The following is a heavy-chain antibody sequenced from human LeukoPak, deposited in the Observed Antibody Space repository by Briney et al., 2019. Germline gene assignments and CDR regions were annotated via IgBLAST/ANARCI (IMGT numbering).Heavy chain of an antibody. CDR1: GGSFSGYY. V-gene: IGHV4-34*01. D-gene: IGHD3-22*01. CDR2: INHSGST. Sequence: PSETLSLTCAVYGGSFSGYYWSWIRQPPGKGLEWIGEINHSGSTNYNPSLKSRVTISVDTSKNQFSLKLSSVTAADTAVYYCARGQDYYDSSGCYYRSDFDYWGQGTLVTVSS. CDR3: ARGQDYYDSSGCYYRSDFDY. J-gene: IGHJ4*02.